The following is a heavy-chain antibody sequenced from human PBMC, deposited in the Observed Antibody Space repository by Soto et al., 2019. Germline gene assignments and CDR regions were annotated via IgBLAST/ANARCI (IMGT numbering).Heavy chain of an antibody. D-gene: IGHD3-3*01. CDR3: ARRRGVVQDGMDV. CDR2: IYYSGCT. Sequence: QLQLQESGPGLVKPSETLSLTCTVSGGSIRSSSSYWDWIRQPPGKGLEWIGSIYYSGCTYYNPSLKSRVLISMDKSKNQFSLNVSSVTAADTAVYYCARRRGVVQDGMDVWGQGTTVIVSS. J-gene: IGHJ6*02. CDR1: GGSIRSSSSY. V-gene: IGHV4-39*01.